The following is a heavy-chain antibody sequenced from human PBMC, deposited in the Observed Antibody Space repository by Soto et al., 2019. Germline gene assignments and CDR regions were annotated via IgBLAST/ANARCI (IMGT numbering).Heavy chain of an antibody. V-gene: IGHV4-39*07. CDR1: SASISSSSYT. D-gene: IGHD2-2*01. CDR3: ARDRGILGVVVPAANGDLNYYYGMDV. J-gene: IGHJ6*02. CDR2: IYYSGTT. Sequence: PSETLSLTCTVSSASISSSSYTWGWIRQPPGKGLEWIGSIYYSGTTYYNPSLNSRVTVSVDTSKNQFSLKLSSVTAADTAVYYCARDRGILGVVVPAANGDLNYYYGMDVWGQGTTVTVSS.